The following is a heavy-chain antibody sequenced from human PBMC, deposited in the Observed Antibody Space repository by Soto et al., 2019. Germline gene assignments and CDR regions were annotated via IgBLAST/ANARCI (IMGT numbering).Heavy chain of an antibody. V-gene: IGHV3-30*03. CDR3: ARGGDVLDY. J-gene: IGHJ4*02. CDR1: GFVFGGFG. Sequence: HVELVESGGGVVRPGTSLTVSCTGSGFVFGGFGMHWVRQTPGKGLEWLGMASYDGTYKYFADSVKGRFTISRDNGMNTVYLQRDNLRLGDTALYYCARGGDVLDYWGRGTLVTVSS. D-gene: IGHD3-16*01. CDR2: ASYDGTYK.